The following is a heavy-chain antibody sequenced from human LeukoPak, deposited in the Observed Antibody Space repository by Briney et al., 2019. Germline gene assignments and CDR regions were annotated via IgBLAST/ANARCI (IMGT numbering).Heavy chain of an antibody. Sequence: GSLRLSCAASGFTFTACLIHWGRQAPGKGLEWVAVMSSDGNAMFYADSVKGRFTISRDNSKNTLYLQMNSLRAEDTAVYYCVRESEYDHSASFDYWGQGTLVTVSS. J-gene: IGHJ4*02. CDR2: MSSDGNAM. V-gene: IGHV3-30-3*01. CDR1: GFTFTACL. D-gene: IGHD3-22*01. CDR3: VRESEYDHSASFDY.